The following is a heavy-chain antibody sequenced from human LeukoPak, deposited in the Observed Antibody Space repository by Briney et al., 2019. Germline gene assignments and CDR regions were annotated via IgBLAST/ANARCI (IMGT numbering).Heavy chain of an antibody. Sequence: SETLSLTCSVSSGSIISNNDYWGWIRQPPGKGLEWIATIHYGGRTYYNPSLKSRGTISVDTSQNQFSLRLSSLTAADTAVYYCARILARQFTSFSDSSPYTYYYMDVWGKGTTVTVSS. J-gene: IGHJ6*03. CDR2: IHYGGRT. CDR1: SGSIISNNDY. CDR3: ARILARQFTSFSDSSPYTYYYMDV. D-gene: IGHD2/OR15-2a*01. V-gene: IGHV4-39*07.